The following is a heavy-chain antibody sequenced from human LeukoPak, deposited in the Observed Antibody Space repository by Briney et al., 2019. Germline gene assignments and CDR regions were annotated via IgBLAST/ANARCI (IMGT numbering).Heavy chain of an antibody. Sequence: SETLSLTCTVSGGSISSSSYYWGWIRQPPGKGLEWIGSIYYSGSTYYNPSLKSRVTISVDTSKNQFSLKLSSVTAADTAVYYCARDPGYYDFWSGYYSPHWFDPWGQGTLVTVSS. J-gene: IGHJ5*02. CDR1: GGSISSSSYY. D-gene: IGHD3-3*01. V-gene: IGHV4-39*07. CDR2: IYYSGST. CDR3: ARDPGYYDFWSGYYSPHWFDP.